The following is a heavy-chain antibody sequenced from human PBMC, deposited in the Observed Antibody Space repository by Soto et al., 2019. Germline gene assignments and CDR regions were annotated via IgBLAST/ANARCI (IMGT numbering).Heavy chain of an antibody. D-gene: IGHD4-17*01. V-gene: IGHV4-34*01. CDR3: ARASNYGDYEFDF. J-gene: IGHJ4*02. CDR1: GGSFSGYY. CDR2: INQSGST. Sequence: QVQLQQWGAGLLKPSETLSLTCAVYGGSFSGYYWSWIRQPPGKGLEWIGEINQSGSTNYNPSLKSRVTISVDTSKNQFPLKPSSVTAADTAVYYCARASNYGDYEFDFWGQVTLVTVSS.